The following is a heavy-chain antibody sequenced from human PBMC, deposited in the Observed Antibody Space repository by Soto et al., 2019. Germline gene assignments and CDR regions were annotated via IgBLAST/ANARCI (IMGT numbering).Heavy chain of an antibody. V-gene: IGHV3-23*01. CDR1: GFTFDDYA. Sequence: PGGSLRLSCAASGFTFDDYAMHWVRQAPGKGLEWVSGISSSGDSRDYVDSVKGRFTISGDNSKRTLYLQMNSLRAEDTAMYYCATDPRGPDYWGQGTQVTAPQ. J-gene: IGHJ4*02. CDR3: ATDPRGPDY. CDR2: ISSSGDSR.